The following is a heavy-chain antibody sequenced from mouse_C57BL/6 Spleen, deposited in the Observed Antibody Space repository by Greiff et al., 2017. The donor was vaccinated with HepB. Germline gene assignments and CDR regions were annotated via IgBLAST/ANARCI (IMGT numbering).Heavy chain of an antibody. D-gene: IGHD2-4*01. V-gene: IGHV5-17*01. J-gene: IGHJ3*01. CDR3: ARNDYDYDSWFAY. CDR2: ISSGSSTI. CDR1: GFTFSDYG. Sequence: EVKLVESGGGLVKPGGSLKLSCAASGFTFSDYGMHWVRQAPEKGLEWVAYISSGSSTIYYADTVKGRFTISRDNAKNTLFLQMTSLRSEDTAMYYCARNDYDYDSWFAYWGQGTLVTVSA.